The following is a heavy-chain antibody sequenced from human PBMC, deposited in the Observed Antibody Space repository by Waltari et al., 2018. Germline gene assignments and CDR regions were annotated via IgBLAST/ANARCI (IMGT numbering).Heavy chain of an antibody. CDR2: IYHSGSP. CDR1: GYSISSGYY. D-gene: IGHD6-19*01. J-gene: IGHJ5*02. CDR3: VVGLAVAGSNWFDP. V-gene: IGHV4-38-2*01. Sequence: QVQLQESGPGLVKPSETLSLTCAVSGYSISSGYYWGWIRQPPGKVLEWIGSIYHSGSPYYSPSLKSRVTIAVDTSKNQFSLKLSSVTAADTAMYYCVVGLAVAGSNWFDPWGQGTLVTVSS.